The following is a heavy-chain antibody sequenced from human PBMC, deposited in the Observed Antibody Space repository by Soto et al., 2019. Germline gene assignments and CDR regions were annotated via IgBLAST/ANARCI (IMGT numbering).Heavy chain of an antibody. V-gene: IGHV3-64*02. Sequence: LRLSCAASGFTFSSYAMHWVRQAPGKGLEYVSAISSNGGSTYYADSVKGRFTISRDNSKNTLYLQMGSLRAEDMAVYYCARSCSSAAGTCFDDWGQGTLVTVSS. CDR1: GFTFSSYA. CDR3: ARSCSSAAGTCFDD. D-gene: IGHD6-13*01. J-gene: IGHJ4*02. CDR2: ISSNGGST.